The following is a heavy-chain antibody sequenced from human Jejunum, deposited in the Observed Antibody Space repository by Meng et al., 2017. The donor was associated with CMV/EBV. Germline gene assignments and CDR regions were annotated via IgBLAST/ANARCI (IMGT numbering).Heavy chain of an antibody. J-gene: IGHJ6*02. V-gene: IGHV4-61*08. CDR3: ARGWADIRLSGVMDV. Sequence: SLSSDDYYWSWVRLPPGKGLEWIAYISYSGNTNSKPSLKSRVSISVDAAKNQFSLRLRSVTAADTAVYYCARGWADIRLSGVMDVWGPGTTVTVSS. CDR2: ISYSGNT. D-gene: IGHD2/OR15-2a*01. CDR1: SLSSDDYY.